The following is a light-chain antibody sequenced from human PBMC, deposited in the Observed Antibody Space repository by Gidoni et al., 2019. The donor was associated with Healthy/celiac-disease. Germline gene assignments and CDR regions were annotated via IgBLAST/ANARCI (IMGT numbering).Light chain of an antibody. CDR3: QSYDSSNHVV. J-gene: IGLJ2*01. CDR2: EDN. V-gene: IGLV6-57*04. Sequence: NFMLTQPHSVSESPGKPVTISCTRSSGSIASNYVQWYQQLPGSAPTTVIYEDNQRPSGVPDRFSGSIDSSSNSASLTISGLKTEDEADYYCQSYDSSNHVVFGGGTKLTVL. CDR1: SGSIASNY.